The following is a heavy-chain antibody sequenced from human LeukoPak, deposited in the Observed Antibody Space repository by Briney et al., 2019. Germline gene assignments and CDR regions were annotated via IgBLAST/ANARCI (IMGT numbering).Heavy chain of an antibody. CDR1: GFTVSSNY. V-gene: IGHV4-34*01. D-gene: IGHD4-4*01. CDR3: ARTVGRTASLSY. J-gene: IGHJ4*02. Sequence: GSLRLSCAASGFTVSSNYMSWVRQAPGKGLEWIGEINHRGVTTYYPSLKSRVTISIDTYRNQFSLTMHSLTAADTAVYYCARTVGRTASLSYWGQGTLVTVSS. CDR2: INHRGVT.